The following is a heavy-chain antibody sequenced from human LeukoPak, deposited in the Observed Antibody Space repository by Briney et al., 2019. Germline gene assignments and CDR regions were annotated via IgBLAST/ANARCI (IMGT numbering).Heavy chain of an antibody. CDR1: GGSISSGRYY. CDR2: IETSGST. D-gene: IGHD2-2*01. CDR3: ARYHMVNRGVNWFDP. V-gene: IGHV4-61*02. J-gene: IGHJ5*02. Sequence: SETLSLTCTVSGGSISSGRYYWSWIRQPAGKGLEWIGRIETSGSTKYNPSLNSRVTISVDTSKNQFSLKLNSVTAADTAVYYCARYHMVNRGVNWFDPWGQGTLVTVSS.